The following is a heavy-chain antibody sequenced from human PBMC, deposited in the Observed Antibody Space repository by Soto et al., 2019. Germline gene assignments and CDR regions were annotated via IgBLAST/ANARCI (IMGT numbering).Heavy chain of an antibody. J-gene: IGHJ4*02. D-gene: IGHD6-13*01. CDR3: ARVQGIAAAGMGNFDY. CDR1: GYTFTSYY. CDR2: INPSGGST. Sequence: GASVKVSCKAPGYTFTSYYMHWVRQAPGQGLEWMGIINPSGGSTSYAQKFQGRVTMTRDTSTSTVYMELSSLRSEDTAVYYCARVQGIAAAGMGNFDYWGQGTLVTVSS. V-gene: IGHV1-46*01.